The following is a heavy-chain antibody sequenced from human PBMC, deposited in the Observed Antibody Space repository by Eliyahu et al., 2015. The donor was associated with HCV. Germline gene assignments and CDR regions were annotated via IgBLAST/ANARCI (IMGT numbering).Heavy chain of an antibody. Sequence: QVQLVQSEADVKKPGSSVKVSCKSPGXSFSSFGISWIRQAPGQGLVXMGRLIPTPRIAEXAPKFQGRVEFSGDRSTSTAFMELRRLTRDDTAVYFCARDLGYSNAYLLDSWGQGTLVTVSS. CDR2: LIPTPRIA. CDR3: ARDLGYSNAYLLDS. J-gene: IGHJ5*01. V-gene: IGHV1-69*04. D-gene: IGHD5-12*01. CDR1: GXSFSSFG.